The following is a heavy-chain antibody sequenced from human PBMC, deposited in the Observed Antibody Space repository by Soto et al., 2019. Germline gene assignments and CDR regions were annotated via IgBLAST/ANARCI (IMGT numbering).Heavy chain of an antibody. V-gene: IGHV3-23*01. CDR2: ISGSGGST. Sequence: EVQLLESGGGLVQPGGSLRLSCAASGFTFSSDAMSWVRQAPGKGLEWVSTISGSGGSTYYADSAKGRFTSSRDNSKNTLYMTMNSLRAEGTAVYYCAKWGGSYSRNYFDYWGQGTLVTVSS. J-gene: IGHJ4*02. D-gene: IGHD1-26*01. CDR3: AKWGGSYSRNYFDY. CDR1: GFTFSSDA.